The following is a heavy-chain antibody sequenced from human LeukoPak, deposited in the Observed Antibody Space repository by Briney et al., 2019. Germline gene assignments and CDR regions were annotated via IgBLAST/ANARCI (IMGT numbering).Heavy chain of an antibody. CDR2: IQRSGSP. V-gene: IGHV4-4*02. CDR1: LDSTTSNF. J-gene: IGHJ4*02. CDR3: AREILGGFNPGAY. Sequence: SETLSLTCTVSLDSTTSNFWSWVRQPPGKGLEWIGEIQRSGSPNYNPSLQSRVTISIDRSRNQIALELSSVTAADTAVYYCAREILGGFNPGAYWGQGTLVTVSS. D-gene: IGHD1-14*01.